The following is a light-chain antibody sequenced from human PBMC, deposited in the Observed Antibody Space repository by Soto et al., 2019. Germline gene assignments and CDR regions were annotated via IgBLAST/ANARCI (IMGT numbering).Light chain of an antibody. CDR2: AAS. Sequence: EIVLTQSPGTLSLSPGERATLSCRASQSVSVNSLAWYQQKGGQAPRLLIYAASTRATGVPDRFSGAGSGTDFALTISRLETDDSAVYYCQQYNNWPPYTFGQGTKVDIK. J-gene: IGKJ2*01. CDR1: QSVSVNS. CDR3: QQYNNWPPYT. V-gene: IGKV3-20*01.